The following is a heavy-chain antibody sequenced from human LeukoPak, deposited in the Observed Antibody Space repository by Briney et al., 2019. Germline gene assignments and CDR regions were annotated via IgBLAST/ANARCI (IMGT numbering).Heavy chain of an antibody. Sequence: SETLSLTCAVYGGSFSGYYWSWIRQPAGKGLEWIGRIYTSGSTNYNPSLKSRVTMSVDTSKNQFSLKLSSVTAADTAVYYCARGRYFDHVIDYWGQGTLVTVSS. D-gene: IGHD1-26*01. CDR1: GGSFSGYY. J-gene: IGHJ4*02. V-gene: IGHV4-59*10. CDR2: IYTSGST. CDR3: ARGRYFDHVIDY.